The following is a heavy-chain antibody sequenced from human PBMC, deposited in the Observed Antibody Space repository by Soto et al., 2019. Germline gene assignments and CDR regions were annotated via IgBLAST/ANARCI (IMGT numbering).Heavy chain of an antibody. V-gene: IGHV1-3*01. Sequence: ASVKVSCKASGYTFTSYAMHWVRQAPGQRLERMGWINAGNGNTKYSQKFQGRVTITRDTSASTAYMELSSLRSEDTAVYYCARVEGRGYSYGHPGYYGMDVWGQGTTVTASS. D-gene: IGHD5-18*01. CDR3: ARVEGRGYSYGHPGYYGMDV. CDR2: INAGNGNT. CDR1: GYTFTSYA. J-gene: IGHJ6*02.